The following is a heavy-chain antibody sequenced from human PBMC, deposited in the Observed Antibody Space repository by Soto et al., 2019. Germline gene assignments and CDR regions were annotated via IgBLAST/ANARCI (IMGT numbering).Heavy chain of an antibody. CDR3: ARIRVLHLTDTRYYYYYGLDV. D-gene: IGHD2-2*02. CDR2: IDWDDDK. Sequence: KCVSLLRQPPGKALEWLALIDWDDDKYYSTSLKTRLTISKDTSKNQVVLTMTNMDPVDTATYYCARIRVLHLTDTRYYYYYGLDVQGRGTTVTV. J-gene: IGHJ6*01. CDR1: KC. V-gene: IGHV2-70*18.